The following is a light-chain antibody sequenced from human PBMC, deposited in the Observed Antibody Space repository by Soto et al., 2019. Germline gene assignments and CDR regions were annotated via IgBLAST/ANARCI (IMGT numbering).Light chain of an antibody. CDR2: NTS. J-gene: IGKJ5*01. Sequence: EIALTQSPATLSLSPGERATLSCGASQSVSKYLDWYQKHPGKAPRLLIYNTSNRATGIPARLSGSGSGTDFIITISSIQNEDFAVYYCQQRSSWPATFGQGTRLEIK. CDR1: QSVSKY. CDR3: QQRSSWPAT. V-gene: IGKV3-11*01.